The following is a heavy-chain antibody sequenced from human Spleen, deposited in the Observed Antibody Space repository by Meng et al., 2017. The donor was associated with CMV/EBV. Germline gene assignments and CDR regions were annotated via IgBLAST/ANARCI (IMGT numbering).Heavy chain of an antibody. J-gene: IGHJ4*02. D-gene: IGHD6-6*01. CDR1: GGSISSLSSY. Sequence: GSLRLSCFVSGGSISSLSSYWGWVRQSPGRGLEWIGSIYYSGTSFSNPSLKSRVSISVDTSKNQFSLKLSSVTAADTAVYYCARPRYTTSSPFDDWGQGTLVTVSS. CDR3: ARPRYTTSSPFDD. V-gene: IGHV4-39*07. CDR2: IYYSGTS.